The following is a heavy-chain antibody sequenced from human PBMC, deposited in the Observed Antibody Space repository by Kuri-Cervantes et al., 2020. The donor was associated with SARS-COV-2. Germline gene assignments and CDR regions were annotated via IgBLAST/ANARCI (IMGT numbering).Heavy chain of an antibody. V-gene: IGHV4-39*07. CDR3: ARYLYGSGSYYNSYYFDY. CDR1: GGSISSSSYY. CDR2: IYYSGST. Sequence: SETLSLTCTVSGGSISSSSYYWGWIRQPPGKGLEWIGSIYYSGSTYYNPSLKSRVTISVDTSKNQFSLKLSSVTAADTAAYYCARYLYGSGSYYNSYYFDYWGQGTLVTVSS. J-gene: IGHJ4*02. D-gene: IGHD3-10*01.